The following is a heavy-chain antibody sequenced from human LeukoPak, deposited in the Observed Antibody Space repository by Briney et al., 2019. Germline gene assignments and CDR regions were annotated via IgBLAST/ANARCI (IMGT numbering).Heavy chain of an antibody. D-gene: IGHD3-3*01. J-gene: IGHJ4*02. CDR3: ARAIDYDFWSGFDY. Sequence: ASVKVSCKASGYTFTSYGISWVRQAPGQGLEWMGWISAYNGTTNYAQKLQGRVTMTTDTSTSTAYMELRSLRSDDTAVYYCARAIDYDFWSGFDYWGQGTLATVSS. V-gene: IGHV1-18*01. CDR1: GYTFTSYG. CDR2: ISAYNGTT.